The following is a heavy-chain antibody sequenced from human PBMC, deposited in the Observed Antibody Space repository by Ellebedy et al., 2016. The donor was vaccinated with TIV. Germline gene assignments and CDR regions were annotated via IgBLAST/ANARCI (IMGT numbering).Heavy chain of an antibody. D-gene: IGHD6-19*01. CDR1: GFTFSSYG. J-gene: IGHJ4*02. V-gene: IGHV3-33*01. CDR3: ARDFSGWYHFDY. CDR2: IWYDGSNK. Sequence: GESLKISCAASGFTFSSYGMHWVRQAPGKGLEWVAVIWYDGSNKYYADSVKGRFTISRDNSKNTLYLQMNSLRAEETAVYYCARDFSGWYHFDYWGQGTLVTVSS.